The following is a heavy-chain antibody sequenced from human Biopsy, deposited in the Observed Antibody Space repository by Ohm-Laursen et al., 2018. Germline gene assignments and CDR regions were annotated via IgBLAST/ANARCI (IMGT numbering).Heavy chain of an antibody. CDR1: GYSFTSYY. V-gene: IGHV1-46*01. Sequence: ASVKVSRKSSGYSFTSYYMHWVRQAPGQGLEWMGMINPSGSTTSYPQIFQGRVTMTRDTSKSTVYMELSSLRSADTAVYFCARNTGWYGDLYYFDYWGQGTLVTVSS. J-gene: IGHJ4*02. CDR3: ARNTGWYGDLYYFDY. CDR2: INPSGSTT. D-gene: IGHD6-19*01.